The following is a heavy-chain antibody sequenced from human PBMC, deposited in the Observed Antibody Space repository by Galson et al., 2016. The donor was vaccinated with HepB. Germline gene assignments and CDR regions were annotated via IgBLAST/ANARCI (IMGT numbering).Heavy chain of an antibody. Sequence: ETLSLTCSVSDGATSIGNFYWVWIRQPPGKGLEWIGSVYYSGATYHNPSLKSRVTMSVDTSKSQFPLKLTSVTAADTSVYFCARRKVTTGNFFDFWAQGSLVTVSS. J-gene: IGHJ4*02. CDR1: DGATSIGNFY. D-gene: IGHD4-11*01. CDR2: VYYSGAT. V-gene: IGHV4-39*01. CDR3: ARRKVTTGNFFDF.